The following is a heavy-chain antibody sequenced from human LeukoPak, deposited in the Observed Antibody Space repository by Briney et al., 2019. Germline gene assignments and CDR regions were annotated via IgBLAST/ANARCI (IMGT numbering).Heavy chain of an antibody. CDR3: ARGCSSSSWSLFDY. CDR2: ISGGGGTT. D-gene: IGHD6-6*01. J-gene: IGHJ4*02. V-gene: IGHV3-23*01. Sequence: GGSLRLSCAASGFTFSSYAMSWVRQAPGKGLEWVSSISGGGGTTYYADSVKGRFTISRDTSKNTLYLQMNSLRAEDTAVYYCARGCSSSSWSLFDYWGQGTLVTVSS. CDR1: GFTFSSYA.